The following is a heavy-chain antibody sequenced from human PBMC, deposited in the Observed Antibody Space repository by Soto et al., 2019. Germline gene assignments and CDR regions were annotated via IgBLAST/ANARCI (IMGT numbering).Heavy chain of an antibody. J-gene: IGHJ6*02. V-gene: IGHV3-23*01. CDR2: IGGRGGRT. Sequence: GGSLRLSCAASGFTFSTQAMSCVRQAPRRGLEWVSAIGGRGGRTYYADSGEGRFTISRDNSNNTLYLQMNSLRAEDTALYYCARAKFTSFGVVRATYYYYGMDVWGQGTTVTVSS. D-gene: IGHD3-3*01. CDR1: GFTFSTQA. CDR3: ARAKFTSFGVVRATYYYYGMDV.